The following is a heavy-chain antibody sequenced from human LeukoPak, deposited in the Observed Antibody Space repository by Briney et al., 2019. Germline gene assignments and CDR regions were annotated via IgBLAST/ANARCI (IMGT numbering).Heavy chain of an antibody. V-gene: IGHV4-34*01. J-gene: IGHJ5*02. CDR2: INHSGST. D-gene: IGHD3-22*01. Sequence: SGTLSLTCAVYGGSFSGYYWSWIRQPPGKGLEWIGEINHSGSTNYNPSLKSRVTISVDTSKNQFSLKLSSVTAADTAVYYCARGLPYYYDSSGSPWGQGTLVTVSS. CDR3: ARGLPYYYDSSGSP. CDR1: GGSFSGYY.